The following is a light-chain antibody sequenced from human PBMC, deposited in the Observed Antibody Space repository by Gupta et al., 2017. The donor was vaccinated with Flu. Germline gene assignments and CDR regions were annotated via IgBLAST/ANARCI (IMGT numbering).Light chain of an antibody. CDR1: QVISSY. Sequence: IQLTPSPPFLSASVGDRVTITCRASQVISSYFAWYQQKPGKAPKHLLYAASTLQSGVPSRCIGSGSGTEFSLTISSLQPADYVTYYCQQLNSYPPMTFGQGTRLEIK. CDR3: QQLNSYPPMT. CDR2: AAS. J-gene: IGKJ5*01. V-gene: IGKV1-9*01.